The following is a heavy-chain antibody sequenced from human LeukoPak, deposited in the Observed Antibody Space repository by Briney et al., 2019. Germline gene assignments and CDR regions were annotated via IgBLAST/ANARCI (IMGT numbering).Heavy chain of an antibody. CDR3: ARDFHEDPDYDFWSGYWSDAFDI. Sequence: SETLSLTCTVSGGSISSGSYYWSWIRQPAGKGLEWIGRIYTSGSTNYNPSLKSRVTISVDTSKNQFSLKLSSVTAADTAVYYCARDFHEDPDYDFWSGYWSDAFDIWAKGQWSPSLQ. CDR1: GGSISSGSYY. CDR2: IYTSGST. D-gene: IGHD3-3*01. J-gene: IGHJ3*02. V-gene: IGHV4-61*02.